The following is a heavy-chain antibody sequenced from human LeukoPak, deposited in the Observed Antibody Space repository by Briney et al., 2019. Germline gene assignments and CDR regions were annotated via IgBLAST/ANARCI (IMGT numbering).Heavy chain of an antibody. V-gene: IGHV4-4*02. CDR3: ARDPRDIAVAGNFDY. Sequence: SETLSLTCAVSGGSISSSNWWSWVSQPPGKGLEWIGEIYHSGSTNYNPSLKSRVTISVDKSKNQFSLKLSSVTAADTAVYYCARDPRDIAVAGNFDYWGQGTLVTVSS. J-gene: IGHJ4*02. CDR1: GGSISSSNW. D-gene: IGHD6-19*01. CDR2: IYHSGST.